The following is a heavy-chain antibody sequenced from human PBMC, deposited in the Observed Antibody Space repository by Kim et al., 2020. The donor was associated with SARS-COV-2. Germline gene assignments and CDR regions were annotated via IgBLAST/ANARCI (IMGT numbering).Heavy chain of an antibody. CDR3: AKVGCSSTSCYTSYYYYYGMDV. V-gene: IGHV3-23*01. Sequence: GGSLRLSCAASGFTFSSYAMSWVRQAPGKGLEWVSAISGSGGSTYYADSVKGRFTISRDNSKNTLYLQMNSLRAEDTAVYYCAKVGCSSTSCYTSYYYYYGMDVWGQGTTVTVSS. CDR2: ISGSGGST. J-gene: IGHJ6*02. CDR1: GFTFSSYA. D-gene: IGHD2-2*02.